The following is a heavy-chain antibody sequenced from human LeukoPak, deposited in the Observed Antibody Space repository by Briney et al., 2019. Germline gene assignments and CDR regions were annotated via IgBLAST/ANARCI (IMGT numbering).Heavy chain of an antibody. V-gene: IGHV4-59*11. CDR1: GGSISSHY. D-gene: IGHD5-24*01. CDR3: ARGRDGYKIPIDY. CDR2: IYYSGST. Sequence: SETLSLTCTVSGGSISSHYWNWIRQPPGKGLEWIGYIYYSGSTNYNPSLKSRVTISVDTSKNQFSLRLSSVTAADTAVYYCARGRDGYKIPIDYWGQGTLVTVSS. J-gene: IGHJ4*02.